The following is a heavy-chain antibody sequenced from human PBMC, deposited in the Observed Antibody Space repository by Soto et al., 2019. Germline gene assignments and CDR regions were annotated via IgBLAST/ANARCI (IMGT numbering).Heavy chain of an antibody. V-gene: IGHV1-69*01. J-gene: IGHJ5*02. CDR3: ARDPSNSSGSRIWFEP. CDR2: IIPIFGTA. Sequence: QVQLVQSGAEVKKPGSSVKVSCKASGGTFSSYAISWVRQAPGQGLEWMGGIIPIFGTANYAQKFQGRVTITADESTSTAYMELRSLRSDDTAVYYCARDPSNSSGSRIWFEPWGQGALVTVSS. D-gene: IGHD6-19*01. CDR1: GGTFSSYA.